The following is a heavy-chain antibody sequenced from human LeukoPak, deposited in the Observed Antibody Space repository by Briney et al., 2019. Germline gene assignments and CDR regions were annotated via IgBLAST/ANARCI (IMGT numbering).Heavy chain of an antibody. CDR3: AKEDLWFGELLSRANDY. V-gene: IGHV3-23*01. Sequence: TGGSLRLSCAASGFTFSSYAMSWVRQAPGKGLEWVSAISGSGGSTYYADSVKGRSTISRDNSKNTLYLQMNSLRAEDTAVYYCAKEDLWFGELLSRANDYWGQGTLVTVSS. CDR1: GFTFSSYA. J-gene: IGHJ4*02. CDR2: ISGSGGST. D-gene: IGHD3-10*01.